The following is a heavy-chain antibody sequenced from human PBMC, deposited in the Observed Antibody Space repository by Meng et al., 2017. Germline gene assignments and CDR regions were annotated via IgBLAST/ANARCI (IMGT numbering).Heavy chain of an antibody. CDR2: IIPILGIA. D-gene: IGHD3-22*01. CDR3: ASRVAYYYDSSGYYKNWYFDL. CDR1: GGTFSSYT. Sequence: QVQVVQWWDEVKKPWSSVKVSCKASGGTFSSYTISWGRQAPGQGLEWMGRIIPILGIANYAQKFQGRVTITADKSTSTAYMELSSLRSEDTAVYYCASRVAYYYDSSGYYKNWYFDLWGRGTLVTVSS. J-gene: IGHJ2*01. V-gene: IGHV1-69*02.